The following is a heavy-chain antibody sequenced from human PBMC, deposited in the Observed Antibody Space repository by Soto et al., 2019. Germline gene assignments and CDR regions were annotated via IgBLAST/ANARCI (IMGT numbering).Heavy chain of an antibody. Sequence: EVQLVESGGGLVQPGGSLRLSCAASGFTVSSDYMSWVRQAPGKGLEWVSVIYSGGSTYYADSVKGRFTISRDNSKNTLYLQMNGLRAEDTAVYYCAREAATYWYFDLWGRGTLVTVSS. V-gene: IGHV3-66*01. CDR3: AREAATYWYFDL. J-gene: IGHJ2*01. CDR2: IYSGGST. D-gene: IGHD6-25*01. CDR1: GFTVSSDY.